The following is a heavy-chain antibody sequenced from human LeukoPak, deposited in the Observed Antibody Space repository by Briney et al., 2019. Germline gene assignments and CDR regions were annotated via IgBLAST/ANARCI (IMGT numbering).Heavy chain of an antibody. D-gene: IGHD3-10*01. Sequence: GGSLRLSCAASGFTFSSYGMHWVRQAPGKGLEWVAGIWYDGSNKYYADSVKGRFTISRDNSKNPLYLQMNSLRAEDTAMYYCAKDSEFLDAFDIWGQGTMVTVSS. V-gene: IGHV3-33*06. CDR1: GFTFSSYG. J-gene: IGHJ3*02. CDR3: AKDSEFLDAFDI. CDR2: IWYDGSNK.